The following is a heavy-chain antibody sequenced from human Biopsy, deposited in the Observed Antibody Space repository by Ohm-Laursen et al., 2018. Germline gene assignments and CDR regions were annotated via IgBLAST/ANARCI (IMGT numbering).Heavy chain of an antibody. CDR1: GDSINNYY. D-gene: IGHD1-26*01. J-gene: IGHJ3*02. CDR3: ARGTGRYYVYGAFDI. CDR2: IYTSGSP. Sequence: PRTLSLTCTVSGDSINNYYWSWIRQPAGKGLEWIGRIYTSGSPNYNLSLESRVTMSVDTSKNQFSLNLRSVTAADTAVYYCARGTGRYYVYGAFDIWGQGTVVTVSS. V-gene: IGHV4-4*07.